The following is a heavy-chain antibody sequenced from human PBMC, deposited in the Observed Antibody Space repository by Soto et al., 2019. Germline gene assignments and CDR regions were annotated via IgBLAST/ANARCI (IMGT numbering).Heavy chain of an antibody. J-gene: IGHJ3*02. V-gene: IGHV4-59*08. Sequence: PSETMSLTCTVSGGSINSYYGSWIRQPPGKGLEWIGYIYYSGSTNYNPSLKSRVTISVDTSKNQFSLKLSSVTAADTAVYYCARYSSSWYAFDIWGQGTMVTVSS. CDR2: IYYSGST. CDR1: GGSINSYY. CDR3: ARYSSSWYAFDI. D-gene: IGHD6-13*01.